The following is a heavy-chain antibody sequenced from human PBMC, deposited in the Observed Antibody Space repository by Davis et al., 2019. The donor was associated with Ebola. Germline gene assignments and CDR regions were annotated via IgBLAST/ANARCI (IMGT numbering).Heavy chain of an antibody. D-gene: IGHD4-17*01. CDR3: ARQRGDRTVTKFDY. J-gene: IGHJ4*02. Sequence: PSETLSLTCTVSGGSISSSSYYWGWIRQPPGKGLEWIGSIYYSGSTYYNPSLKSRVTISVDTSKNQFSLKLSSVTAADTAVYYCARQRGDRTVTKFDYWGQGTLVTVSS. CDR2: IYYSGST. CDR1: GGSISSSSYY. V-gene: IGHV4-39*01.